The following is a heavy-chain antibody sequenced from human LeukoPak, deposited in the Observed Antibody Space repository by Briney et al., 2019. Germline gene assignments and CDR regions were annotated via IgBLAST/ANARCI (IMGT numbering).Heavy chain of an antibody. Sequence: SETLSLTCAVYGGSFSGYYWSWIRQPPGKGLEWIGSIYYSGSTYYNPSLKSRVTISVDTSKNQFSLKLSSVTAADTAVYYCARRGSRLLWFGEFAFDIWGQGTMVTVSS. CDR1: GGSFSGYY. J-gene: IGHJ3*02. V-gene: IGHV4-34*01. CDR2: IYYSGST. D-gene: IGHD3-10*01. CDR3: ARRGSRLLWFGEFAFDI.